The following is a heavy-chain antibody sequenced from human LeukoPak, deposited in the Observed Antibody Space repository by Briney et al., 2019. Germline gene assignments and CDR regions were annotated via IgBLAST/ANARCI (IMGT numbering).Heavy chain of an antibody. D-gene: IGHD1-1*01. Sequence: PGGSLRLSCGASGFTISRYWMSWVRQAPGKGREWVANIKQDGSERTYVDSVKGRFTISRDNAKNSLYLQMNSLRVEDTAMYYCARDGGTDWYDPWGQGTLVTVSS. V-gene: IGHV3-7*01. CDR3: ARDGGTDWYDP. CDR1: GFTISRYW. J-gene: IGHJ5*02. CDR2: IKQDGSER.